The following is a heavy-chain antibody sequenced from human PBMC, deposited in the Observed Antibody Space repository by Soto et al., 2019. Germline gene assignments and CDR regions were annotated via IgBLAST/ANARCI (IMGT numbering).Heavy chain of an antibody. CDR3: AKDTGIVVVPAAILGGMDV. Sequence: GGSLRLSCAASGFTFSSYAMSWVRQAPGKGLEWVSAISGSGGSTYYADSVKGRFTISRDNSKNTLYLQMNSLRAEDTAVYYCAKDTGIVVVPAAILGGMDVWCQWATVTV. J-gene: IGHJ6*02. D-gene: IGHD2-2*01. CDR1: GFTFSSYA. CDR2: ISGSGGST. V-gene: IGHV3-23*01.